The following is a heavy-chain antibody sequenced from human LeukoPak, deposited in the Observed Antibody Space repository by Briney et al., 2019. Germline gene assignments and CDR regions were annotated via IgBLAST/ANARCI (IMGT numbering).Heavy chain of an antibody. V-gene: IGHV4-4*07. Sequence: PSETLSLTCTVSGGSISGYYWTWIRQPAGKGLEWIGRIYTSGSTNYNPSLQSRVTMSLDTSKNQFSLKLSSVTAADTAVYYCARDRLVGAAANNWFDPWGQGTLVTVSS. J-gene: IGHJ5*02. D-gene: IGHD2-2*01. CDR1: GGSISGYY. CDR2: IYTSGST. CDR3: ARDRLVGAAANNWFDP.